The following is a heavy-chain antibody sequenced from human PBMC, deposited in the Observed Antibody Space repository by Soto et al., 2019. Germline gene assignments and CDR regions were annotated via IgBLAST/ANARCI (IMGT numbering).Heavy chain of an antibody. CDR3: AREGQLGY. Sequence: QVQLVQSGAEVKKPGPSVKVSCTTSGYTFSSYGVSWVRQAPGQGLEWIGWISGYNGNTNYAQRFQGRVTMTTDTSTSTAYMELRSLRSDDTAVYYCAREGQLGYWGQGTLVTVSS. J-gene: IGHJ4*02. V-gene: IGHV1-18*01. D-gene: IGHD6-6*01. CDR2: ISGYNGNT. CDR1: GYTFSSYG.